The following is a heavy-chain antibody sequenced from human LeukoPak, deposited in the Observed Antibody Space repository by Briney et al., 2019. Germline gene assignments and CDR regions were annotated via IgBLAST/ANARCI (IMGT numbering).Heavy chain of an antibody. CDR2: IYYSGST. Sequence: SETLSLTCTVSGGSISSYYWSWIRQPPGKGLEWIGYIYYSGSTNYNPSLKSRVTISVDTSKNQFSLKLSSVTAADTAVYYCARGYNDFWSGYYGYYYMDVWGKGTTVTVSS. CDR3: ARGYNDFWSGYYGYYYMDV. D-gene: IGHD3-3*01. V-gene: IGHV4-59*01. CDR1: GGSISSYY. J-gene: IGHJ6*03.